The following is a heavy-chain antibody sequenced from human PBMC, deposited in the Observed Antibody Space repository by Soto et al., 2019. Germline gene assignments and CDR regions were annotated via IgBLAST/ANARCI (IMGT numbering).Heavy chain of an antibody. CDR1: GGSIRSGGYY. Sequence: QVQLQESGPGLVKPSQTLSLTCTVSGGSIRSGGYYWSWIRQPPGKGLEWIGYVHYSGSTYFNPSLKSRVTISVDTSKNQFSLKLSSVTAADTAVYYCARGVGNDYSDYYFDYWGQGTLVTVSS. CDR2: VHYSGST. V-gene: IGHV4-31*03. D-gene: IGHD4-17*01. J-gene: IGHJ4*02. CDR3: ARGVGNDYSDYYFDY.